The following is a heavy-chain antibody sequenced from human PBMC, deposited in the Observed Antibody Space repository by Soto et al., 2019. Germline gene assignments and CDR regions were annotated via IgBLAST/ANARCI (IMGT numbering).Heavy chain of an antibody. CDR3: ARDRSNLGWFDP. Sequence: ASVKVSCKAPGYTFIRYYIHWVRQAPGQGLEWMGLIHPSGGSATYAQKFQGRVTMTRDTSTSTVYMELSSLRSEDTAVYYCARDRSNLGWFDPWGQGTLVTVSS. J-gene: IGHJ5*02. V-gene: IGHV1-46*03. CDR2: IHPSGGSA. CDR1: GYTFIRYY. D-gene: IGHD4-4*01.